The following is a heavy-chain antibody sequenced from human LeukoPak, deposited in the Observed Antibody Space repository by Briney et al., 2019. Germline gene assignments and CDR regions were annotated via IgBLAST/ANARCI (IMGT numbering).Heavy chain of an antibody. D-gene: IGHD3-10*01. CDR2: ITGSGTNT. CDR1: GFTFSSYS. CDR3: AKGGSPVFYGSGRFDY. J-gene: IGHJ4*02. V-gene: IGHV3-23*01. Sequence: PGGSLRLSCAASGFTFSSYSMNWVRQAPGRGLEWVSTITGSGTNTDYADSVKGRFTISRDNSKNTLYLQMNSLRGDDTAVYYCAKGGSPVFYGSGRFDYWGQGTLVTVSS.